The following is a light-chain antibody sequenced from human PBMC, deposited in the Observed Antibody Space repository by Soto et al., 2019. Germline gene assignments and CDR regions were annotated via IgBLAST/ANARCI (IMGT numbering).Light chain of an antibody. V-gene: IGKV1-39*01. CDR3: QQSYSHPT. CDR2: SAS. CDR1: QSIDIY. J-gene: IGKJ1*01. Sequence: QLTPSPSSLSASVGDRVTITCRASQSIDIYLHWYQQKPGKAPKLLIYSASSSQRGVPSRFSGSGSGTDFTLTISSLQPEDSATYYCQQSYSHPTFGQGTKVEVK.